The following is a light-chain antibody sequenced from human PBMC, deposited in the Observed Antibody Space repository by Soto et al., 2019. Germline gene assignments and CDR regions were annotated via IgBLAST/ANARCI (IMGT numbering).Light chain of an antibody. J-gene: IGLJ1*01. CDR1: SSDVGGYNY. V-gene: IGLV2-11*01. CDR2: DVS. CDR3: CSYAGSHTFPHV. Sequence: QSALTQPRSVSGSPGQSVTISCTGTSSDVGGYNYVSWYQQHPGKAPKLMIYDVSKRPSGVPDRFSGSKSGNTASLTISGLQADDEADYYCCSYAGSHTFPHVFGTGTKVTVL.